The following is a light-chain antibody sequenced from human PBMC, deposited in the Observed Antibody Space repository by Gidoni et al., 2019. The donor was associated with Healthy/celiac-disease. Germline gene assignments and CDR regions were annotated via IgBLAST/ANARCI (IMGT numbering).Light chain of an antibody. V-gene: IGLV1-40*01. CDR3: QSYDSSLSGNWV. CDR2: GNS. CDR1: SSNIGAGYD. J-gene: IGLJ3*02. Sequence: SVLTQPPSVSEAPGQRITISCTGSSSNIGAGYDVHWYQQLPGTAPKLLIYGNSNRPSGVPDRFSGSKSGTSASLAITGLQAEDEADYYCQSYDSSLSGNWVFGGGTKLTVL.